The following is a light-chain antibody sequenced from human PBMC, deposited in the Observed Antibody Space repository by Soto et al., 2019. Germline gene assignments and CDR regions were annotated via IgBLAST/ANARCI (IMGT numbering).Light chain of an antibody. Sequence: EIVLTQSPGTLSLSPGARATLSCRASQSVSRYLAWYQQKPGQAPRLLIYAPSNRATGIPDRFSGSGSGTDFTLTISRLEPEDFAVYYCQQYGSSPVTFGQGTRLEIK. CDR1: QSVSRY. V-gene: IGKV3-20*01. J-gene: IGKJ5*01. CDR2: APS. CDR3: QQYGSSPVT.